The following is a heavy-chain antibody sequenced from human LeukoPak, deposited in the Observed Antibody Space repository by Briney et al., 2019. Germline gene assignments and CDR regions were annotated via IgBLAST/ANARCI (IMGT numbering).Heavy chain of an antibody. CDR2: ISGDGGST. D-gene: IGHD6-19*01. CDR3: AKGGSSGWFSVFDY. J-gene: IGHJ4*02. V-gene: IGHV3-43*02. CDR1: GFTFDDYA. Sequence: GGSLRLSCAASGFTFDDYAMHWVRQAPGKGLEWVSLISGDGGSTYYADSVKGRFTISRDNSKNSLYLQMNRLRTEDTALYHCAKGGSSGWFSVFDYWGQGTLVTVSS.